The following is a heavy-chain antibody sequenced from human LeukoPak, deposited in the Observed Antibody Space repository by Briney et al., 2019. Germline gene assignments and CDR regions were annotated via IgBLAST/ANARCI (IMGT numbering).Heavy chain of an antibody. CDR1: GGSFSGYY. CDR3: ARRVFDFWSGYNNWFDP. V-gene: IGHV4-34*01. CDR2: INHSGST. J-gene: IGHJ5*02. D-gene: IGHD3-3*01. Sequence: SETLSLTCAVYGGSFSGYYWSWIRQPPGKGLEWIGGINHSGSTNYNPSLKSRVTISVDTSKNQFSLKLSSVTAADTAVYYCARRVFDFWSGYNNWFDPWGQGTLVTVSS.